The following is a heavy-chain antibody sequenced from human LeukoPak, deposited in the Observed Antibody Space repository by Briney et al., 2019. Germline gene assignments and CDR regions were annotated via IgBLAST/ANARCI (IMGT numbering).Heavy chain of an antibody. J-gene: IGHJ5*02. Sequence: PSETLSLTCTVSGVSISSGGYYWSWIRQHPGKGLEWIGYIYYSGSTYYNPSLKSRVTISVDTSKSQFSLKLSSVTAADTAVYYCATYGSGSYRFDPWGQGTLVPVSS. CDR1: GVSISSGGYY. D-gene: IGHD3-10*01. CDR3: ATYGSGSYRFDP. V-gene: IGHV4-31*03. CDR2: IYYSGST.